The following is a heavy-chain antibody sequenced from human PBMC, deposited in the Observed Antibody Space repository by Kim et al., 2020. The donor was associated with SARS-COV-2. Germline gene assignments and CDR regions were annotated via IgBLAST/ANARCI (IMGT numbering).Heavy chain of an antibody. CDR2: ISSSGSTI. V-gene: IGHV3-11*01. J-gene: IGHJ6*03. CDR1: GFTFSDYY. Sequence: GGSLRLSCAASGFTFSDYYMSWIRQAPGKGLEWVSYISSSGSTIYYADSVKGRFTISRDNAKNSLYLQMNSLRAEDTAVYYCASPGTPIYYYYYMDVWGKGTTVTVSS. CDR3: ASPGTPIYYYYYMDV.